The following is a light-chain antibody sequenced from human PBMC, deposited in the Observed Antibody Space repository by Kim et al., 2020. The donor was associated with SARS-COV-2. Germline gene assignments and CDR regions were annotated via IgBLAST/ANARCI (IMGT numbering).Light chain of an antibody. Sequence: ATINCKPSQSVLYSYNNKSYLAWYQQKPGQPPKLLIYWASTRESGVPDRFSGSGSGTDFTLTISSLQAEDVAVYYCQQYYSTPPTFGQGTKVDIK. CDR3: QQYYSTPPT. V-gene: IGKV4-1*01. CDR1: QSVLYSYNNKSY. CDR2: WAS. J-gene: IGKJ1*01.